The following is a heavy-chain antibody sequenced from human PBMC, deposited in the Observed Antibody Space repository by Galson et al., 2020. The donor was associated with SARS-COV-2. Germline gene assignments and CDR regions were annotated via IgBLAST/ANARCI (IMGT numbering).Heavy chain of an antibody. CDR2: IYFNGNT. V-gene: IGHV4-39*07. Sequence: ASETLSLTCNVSPGFISSTSYYWGWIRQPPGKGLEWIGSIYFNGNTFYNPSLKSRVTMTVDPSKNQFSLRLTSVTAADTAVYYCARKTSTYDYWGPGTLVTVSS. J-gene: IGHJ4*02. CDR1: PGFISSTSYY. CDR3: ARKTSTYDY. D-gene: IGHD4-4*01.